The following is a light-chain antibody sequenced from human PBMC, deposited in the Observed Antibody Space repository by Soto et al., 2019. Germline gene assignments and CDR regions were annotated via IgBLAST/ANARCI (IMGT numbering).Light chain of an antibody. CDR1: SSDVGGYNY. Sequence: QSVLTQPASVSGSPGQSITISCTGTSSDVGGYNYVSWYQHRPGKAPKLMIYDVSNRPSGVSNRFSGSKSGNTASLTISGLQAEDEADYYCSSYTSISTYVFGTGTKVTVL. CDR2: DVS. J-gene: IGLJ1*01. CDR3: SSYTSISTYV. V-gene: IGLV2-14*03.